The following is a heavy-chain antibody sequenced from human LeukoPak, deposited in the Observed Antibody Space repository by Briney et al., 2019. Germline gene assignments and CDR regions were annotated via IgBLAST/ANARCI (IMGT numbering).Heavy chain of an antibody. CDR1: GFTFSNYG. J-gene: IGHJ4*02. D-gene: IGHD3-3*01. V-gene: IGHV3-30*02. Sequence: GGPLRLSCAASGFTFSNYGMHWVRQAQGKGLEGVAFSRSDAKGEYYADSVKGRFTISRDNSKNTLYLQMNSLRPDDTALYYCARDFWSGYYAGYWGRGALVTVAS. CDR3: ARDFWSGYYAGY. CDR2: SRSDAKGE.